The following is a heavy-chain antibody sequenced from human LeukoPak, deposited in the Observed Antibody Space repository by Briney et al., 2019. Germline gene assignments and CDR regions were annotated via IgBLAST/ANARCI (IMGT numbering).Heavy chain of an antibody. J-gene: IGHJ4*02. CDR1: GGSISSYY. V-gene: IGHV4-59*08. D-gene: IGHD3-10*01. CDR3: ARHAPLDSGRYFDY. CDR2: IYTSGST. Sequence: PSETLSLTCTVSGGSISSYYWSWIRQPPGKGLEWIGYIYTSGSTNYNPSLKSRVTMSVDTSKNQFSLKLSSVTAADTAVYYCARHAPLDSGRYFDYWGQGTLVTVSS.